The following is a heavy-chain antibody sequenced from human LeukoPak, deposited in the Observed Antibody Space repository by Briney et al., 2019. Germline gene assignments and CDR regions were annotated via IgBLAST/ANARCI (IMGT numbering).Heavy chain of an antibody. D-gene: IGHD3-10*01. V-gene: IGHV3-48*01. CDR2: ISSSSSTI. J-gene: IGHJ5*02. CDR1: GFTFSSYS. CDR3: ARPITMVRGVIIPGWFDP. Sequence: PGGSLRLSCAASGFTFSSYSMNWVRQAPGKGLEWVSYISSSSSTIYYADSVKGRFTISRDNAKNSLYLQMNSLRAEDTAVYYCARPITMVRGVIIPGWFDPWGQGTLVTVSS.